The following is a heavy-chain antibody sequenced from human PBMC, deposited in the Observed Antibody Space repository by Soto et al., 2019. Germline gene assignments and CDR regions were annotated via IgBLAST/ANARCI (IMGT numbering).Heavy chain of an antibody. Sequence: GGSLRLSCAASGFTFSDYYMSWIRQAPGKGLEWVSYISSSGSTIYYADSVKGRFTISRDNAKNSLYLQMNSLRAEDTAVYYCARDLNPPPKYDFWSGYPRDYYYGMDVWGQGTTVTVSS. CDR2: ISSSGSTI. D-gene: IGHD3-3*01. CDR3: ARDLNPPPKYDFWSGYPRDYYYGMDV. J-gene: IGHJ6*02. CDR1: GFTFSDYY. V-gene: IGHV3-11*01.